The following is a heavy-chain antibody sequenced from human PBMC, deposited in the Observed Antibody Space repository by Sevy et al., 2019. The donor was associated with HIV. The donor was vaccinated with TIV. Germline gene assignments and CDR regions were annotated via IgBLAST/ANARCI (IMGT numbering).Heavy chain of an antibody. J-gene: IGHJ4*02. D-gene: IGHD3-22*01. CDR2: ISSSGGST. CDR1: GFTFSSYA. CDR3: AKGSPHYYDSSGYYYGHY. Sequence: GGSLRLSCAASGFTFSSYAMTWVRQAPGKGLEWVSAISSSGGSTYYADSVKGRFTISGDNSKNTLYLQMNSLRAEDTAVYYCAKGSPHYYDSSGYYYGHYWGQGTLVTVSS. V-gene: IGHV3-23*01.